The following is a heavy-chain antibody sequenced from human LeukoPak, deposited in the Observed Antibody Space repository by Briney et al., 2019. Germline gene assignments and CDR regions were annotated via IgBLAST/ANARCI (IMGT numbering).Heavy chain of an antibody. CDR2: ITRSGAAK. V-gene: IGHV3-23*01. D-gene: IGHD2-21*01. CDR1: GFTFSTFA. J-gene: IGHJ4*02. CDR3: AKDHPSCGGSDCLLFDN. Sequence: PGGSLRLSCAASGFTFSTFAMSWGRQAPGKGLEWVSTITRSGAAKYYADSVKGRFTISRDNSKNTLYLQMDSLSAEDTALYYCAKDHPSCGGSDCLLFDNWGQGTLVTVSS.